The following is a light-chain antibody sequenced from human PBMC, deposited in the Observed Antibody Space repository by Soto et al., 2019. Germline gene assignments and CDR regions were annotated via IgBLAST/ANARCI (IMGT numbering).Light chain of an antibody. CDR1: RSVGLN. Sequence: EILVTQSPGTLSLSPGERATMSXRARRSVGLNLAWYQQEPGXAPRXXXSAXSYRAPGIPARFSGSGSGTDFTLTISSLEAEDSAVYYCQQRGSWPATFGPGTKVDIK. CDR3: QQRGSWPAT. V-gene: IGKV3-11*01. CDR2: AXS. J-gene: IGKJ3*01.